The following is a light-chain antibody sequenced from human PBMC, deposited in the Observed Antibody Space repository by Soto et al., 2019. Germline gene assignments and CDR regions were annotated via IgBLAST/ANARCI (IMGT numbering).Light chain of an antibody. CDR3: QQRSNWPIT. CDR2: GAS. J-gene: IGKJ5*01. V-gene: IGKV3-11*01. Sequence: EIVMTQSPATLSFSPCEIATLSCRASQSVDNYLAWYQQKPGQAPRLLIYGASSRATGIPDRFSGSGSGTDFTLTISSLESEDFAVYYCQQRSNWPITFGQGTRLEIK. CDR1: QSVDNY.